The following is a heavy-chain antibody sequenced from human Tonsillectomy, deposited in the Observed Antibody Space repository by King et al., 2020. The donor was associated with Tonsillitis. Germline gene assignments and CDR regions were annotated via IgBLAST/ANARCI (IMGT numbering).Heavy chain of an antibody. CDR2: IYYSGST. J-gene: IGHJ4*02. Sequence: QVQLQESGPGLVKPSETLSLTCTVSGGSISSYYWSWIRQPPGKGLEWIGYIYYSGSTNYNPALKSRVTITVDTSKNQVSLKLRSVTAADTAVYYCARVKWEQLDYWGQGTLVTVSS. CDR1: GGSISSYY. D-gene: IGHD1-26*01. CDR3: ARVKWEQLDY. V-gene: IGHV4-59*01.